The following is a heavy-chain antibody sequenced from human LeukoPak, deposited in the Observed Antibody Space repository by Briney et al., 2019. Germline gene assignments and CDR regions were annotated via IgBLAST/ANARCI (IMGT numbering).Heavy chain of an antibody. CDR1: GGSISSGDYY. D-gene: IGHD3-22*01. CDR3: AREDYDSSGLKFDP. J-gene: IGHJ5*02. V-gene: IGHV4-30-4*01. CDR2: IYYSGST. Sequence: SQTLSLTCTVSGGSISSGDYYWSWIRQPPGKGLEWIGYIYYSGSTYYNPSLKSRVTISVDASKNQFSLKLSSVTAADTAVYYCAREDYDSSGLKFDPWGQGTLVTVSS.